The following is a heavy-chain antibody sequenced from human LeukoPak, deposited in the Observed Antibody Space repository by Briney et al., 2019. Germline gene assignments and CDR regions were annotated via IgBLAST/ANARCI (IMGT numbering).Heavy chain of an antibody. V-gene: IGHV3-49*04. CDR3: GRGLTVVGAKYYFDY. J-gene: IGHJ4*02. Sequence: PGGSLRLSCTASGFTFGEYGLTWVRQAPGKGLEWVGFIRSEIYGGTREYAASVKGRFTISRDDSNSIADLQMNSLETEDTGVYYCGRGLTVVGAKYYFDYWGQGTLVTVSS. CDR2: IRSEIYGGTR. CDR1: GFTFGEYG. D-gene: IGHD1-26*01.